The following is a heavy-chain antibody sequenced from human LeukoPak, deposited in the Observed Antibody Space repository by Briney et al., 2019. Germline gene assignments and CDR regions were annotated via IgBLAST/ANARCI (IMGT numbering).Heavy chain of an antibody. Sequence: SETLSLTCAVYGGSFSGYYWSWIRQPPGKGLEWIGEINHSGSTNYNPSLKSRVTISVDTSKNRFSLKLSSVTAADTAVYYCARGRRIVVVPAARGHYGMDVWGQGTTVTVSS. CDR1: GGSFSGYY. D-gene: IGHD2-2*01. CDR3: ARGRRIVVVPAARGHYGMDV. J-gene: IGHJ6*02. CDR2: INHSGST. V-gene: IGHV4-34*01.